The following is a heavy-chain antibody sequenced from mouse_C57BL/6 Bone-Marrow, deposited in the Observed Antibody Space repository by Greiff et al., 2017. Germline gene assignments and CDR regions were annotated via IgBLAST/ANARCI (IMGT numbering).Heavy chain of an antibody. Sequence: QVQLQQPGAELVKPGASVKLSCKASGYTFTSYWMQWVKQRPGQGLEWIGEIDPSDSYTNYNQKFKGKATLTVDTSSSTAYMQLSSLTSEDSAVYYCAREGGYYGFDYWGQGTTLTVSS. D-gene: IGHD1-1*01. CDR2: IDPSDSYT. J-gene: IGHJ2*01. CDR3: AREGGYYGFDY. V-gene: IGHV1-50*01. CDR1: GYTFTSYW.